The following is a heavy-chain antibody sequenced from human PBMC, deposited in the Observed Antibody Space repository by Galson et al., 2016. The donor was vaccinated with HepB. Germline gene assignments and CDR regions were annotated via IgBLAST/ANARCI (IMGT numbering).Heavy chain of an antibody. CDR3: SRGGGYFDY. D-gene: IGHD3-16*01. CDR2: ILYSGST. J-gene: IGHJ4*02. CDR1: GDSISGYY. V-gene: IGHV4-59*01. Sequence: SETLSLTCNVSGDSISGYYWSWIRQPPGMKLEWIGYILYSGSTNYNPSLKSRVTISVDTSKSQFSLKLRFVTAAATAVYYCSRGGGYFDYWGQGTLVTVSS.